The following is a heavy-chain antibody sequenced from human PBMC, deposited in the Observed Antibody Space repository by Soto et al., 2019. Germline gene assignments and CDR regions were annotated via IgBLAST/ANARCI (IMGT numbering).Heavy chain of an antibody. CDR3: PGRTPIGPM. CDR1: GGSFSSGDW. Sequence: QVQLQESGPGLVEPTGTLSLTCGVSGGSFSSGDWWTWVRQPPGKGLEWIGEIFHAGGTSYNPSLSSRVTMSPGQTKNQLSLRMTSGTAVDTGIYSCPGRTPIGPMWGPGNLVIVSS. J-gene: IGHJ4*02. V-gene: IGHV4-4*01. CDR2: IFHAGGT.